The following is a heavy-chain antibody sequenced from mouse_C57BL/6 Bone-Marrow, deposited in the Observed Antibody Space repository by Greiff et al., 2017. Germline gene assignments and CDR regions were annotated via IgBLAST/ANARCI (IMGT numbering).Heavy chain of an antibody. CDR1: GYAFSSYW. CDR3: ARSYYGSIQFAY. D-gene: IGHD1-1*01. V-gene: IGHV1-80*01. Sequence: QVQLQQSGAELVKPGASVKISCKASGYAFSSYWMNWVKQRPGKGLEWIGQIYPGDGDTNYNGKFKGKATLTADKSSSTAYMQLSSLTSEDSAVYFCARSYYGSIQFAYWGQGTLVTVSA. J-gene: IGHJ3*01. CDR2: IYPGDGDT.